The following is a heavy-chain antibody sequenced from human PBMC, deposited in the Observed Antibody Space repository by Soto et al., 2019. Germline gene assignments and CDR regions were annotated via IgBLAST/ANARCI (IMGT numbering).Heavy chain of an antibody. CDR2: ISGSGGST. CDR1: GFTFSSYA. J-gene: IGHJ6*02. V-gene: IGHV3-23*01. CDR3: ASDLRFLEWLPPYGMDV. Sequence: SGGSLRLSCAASGFTFSSYAMSWVRQAPGKGLEWVSAISGSGGSTYYANSVKGRFTISRDNSKNTLYLQMNSLRAEDTAVYYCASDLRFLEWLPPYGMDVWGRGTTVTVSS. D-gene: IGHD3-3*01.